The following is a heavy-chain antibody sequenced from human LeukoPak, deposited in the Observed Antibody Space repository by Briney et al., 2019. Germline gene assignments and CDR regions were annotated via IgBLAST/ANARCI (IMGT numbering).Heavy chain of an antibody. CDR2: IYWNDDK. J-gene: IGHJ4*02. V-gene: IGHV2-5*01. D-gene: IGHD3-22*01. CDR1: GFSLSTSGVG. Sequence: ESGPTLVNPTQTLTLTCTFSGFSLSTSGVGVGWIRQPPGKALEWLALIYWNDDKRYSPSLKSRLTITKDTSKNQVVLTMTNMDPVDTATYYCAHEDRGYYDSSGYSSHWGQGTLVTVSS. CDR3: AHEDRGYYDSSGYSSH.